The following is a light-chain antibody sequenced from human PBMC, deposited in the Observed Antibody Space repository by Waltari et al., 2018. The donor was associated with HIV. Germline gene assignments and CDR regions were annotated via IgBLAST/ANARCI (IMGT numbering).Light chain of an antibody. CDR1: SGHSSHA. CDR3: QTWGTGIRV. V-gene: IGLV4-69*01. CDR2: LNSDGSH. Sequence: QLVLTQSPSASASLGASVKLTCTLSSGHSSHAIAWHPQKSEKGPRYLMKLNSDGSHNKGDGIPDRFSGSSSGAERYLTISSLQSEDEADYYCQTWGTGIRVFGGGTKLTVL. J-gene: IGLJ2*01.